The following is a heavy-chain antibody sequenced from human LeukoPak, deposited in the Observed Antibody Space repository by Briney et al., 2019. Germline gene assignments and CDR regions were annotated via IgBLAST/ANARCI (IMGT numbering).Heavy chain of an antibody. CDR2: INPNSGGT. V-gene: IGHV1-2*02. CDR3: ARDPTVAGYYYYMDV. J-gene: IGHJ6*03. D-gene: IGHD6-19*01. Sequence: ASVKVSCKASGYTFTGYYMHWVRQAPGQGLEWMGWINPNSGGTNYAQKFQGRVTMTRDTSISTAYMELSRLRSDDTAVYYCARDPTVAGYYYYMDVWGKGTTVTVSS. CDR1: GYTFTGYY.